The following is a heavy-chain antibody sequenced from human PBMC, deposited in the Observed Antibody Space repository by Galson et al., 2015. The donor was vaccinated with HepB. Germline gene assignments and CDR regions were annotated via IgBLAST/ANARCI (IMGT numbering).Heavy chain of an antibody. J-gene: IGHJ4*02. CDR3: ARGHFRGYYDSSGYYLNY. D-gene: IGHD3-22*01. V-gene: IGHV4-34*01. CDR2: INHSGST. Sequence: SETLSLTCAVYGGSFSGYYWSWIRQPPGKGLEWIGEINHSGSTNYNPSLKSRVTISVDTSKNQFSLKLSSVTAADTAVYYCARGHFRGYYDSSGYYLNYWGQGTLVTVSS. CDR1: GGSFSGYY.